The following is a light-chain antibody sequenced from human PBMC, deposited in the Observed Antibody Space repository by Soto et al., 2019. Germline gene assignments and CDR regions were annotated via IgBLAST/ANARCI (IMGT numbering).Light chain of an antibody. CDR2: WAS. J-gene: IGKJ1*01. CDR3: QQYYATHPT. V-gene: IGKV4-1*01. Sequence: DIVMTQSPDSLAVSLGERATINCKSSQSVLYSSNNKNYLAWYQQKPGQPPKLLIYWASIRESGVPDRFSGSGSGTDFTLTISSLQAEDVAVYYCQQYYATHPTFGQGTKVEIK. CDR1: QSVLYSSNNKNY.